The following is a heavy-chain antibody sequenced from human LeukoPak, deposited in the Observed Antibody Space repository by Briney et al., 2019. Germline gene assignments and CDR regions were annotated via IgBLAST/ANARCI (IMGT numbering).Heavy chain of an antibody. CDR2: ISGSGGST. CDR3: AKDLITFGGVIHLFDY. CDR1: GFTFSSYA. D-gene: IGHD3-16*02. Sequence: GGSLRLSCAASGFTFSSYAMSWVRQAPGNGLEWVSAISGSGGSTYYADSVKGRFTISRDNSKNTLYLQMNSLRAEDTAVYYCAKDLITFGGVIHLFDYWGQGTLVTVSS. J-gene: IGHJ4*02. V-gene: IGHV3-23*01.